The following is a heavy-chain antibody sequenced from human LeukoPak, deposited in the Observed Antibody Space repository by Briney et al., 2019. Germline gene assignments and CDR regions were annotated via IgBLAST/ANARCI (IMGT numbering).Heavy chain of an antibody. CDR1: GYTFTDYY. D-gene: IGHD2-15*01. V-gene: IGHV1-2*02. CDR3: ARVSGYCSGGSCWDWFDP. CDR2: INPNSGGT. J-gene: IGHJ5*02. Sequence: ASVKVSCKASGYTFTDYYIHWVRPAPGQGLEWMGWINPNSGGTNYVQKFQGRVTMTRDTSISTAYMELNRLRSEDTAVYYCARVSGYCSGGSCWDWFDPWGQGTLVTVSS.